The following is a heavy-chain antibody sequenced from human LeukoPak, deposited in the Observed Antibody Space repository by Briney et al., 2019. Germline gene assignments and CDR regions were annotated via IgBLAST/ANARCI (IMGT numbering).Heavy chain of an antibody. CDR3: ARSRSGGRGQSGYLDY. D-gene: IGHD3-16*01. J-gene: IGHJ4*02. CDR2: ISSSGSTI. CDR1: GFTFSSYE. Sequence: GGSLRLSCAASGFTFSSYEMNWVRQAPGKGLQWVSYISSSGSTIYYADSVKGRFTISRDNAKNSLYLQMNSLRAEDTAVYYCARSRSGGRGQSGYLDYWGQGGLVTVSS. V-gene: IGHV3-48*03.